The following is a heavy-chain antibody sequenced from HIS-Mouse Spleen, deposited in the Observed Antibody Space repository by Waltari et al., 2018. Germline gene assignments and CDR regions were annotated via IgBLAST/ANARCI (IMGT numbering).Heavy chain of an antibody. D-gene: IGHD3-10*01. V-gene: IGHV3-53*02. Sequence: EVQLVETGGGLIQPGGSLRLSCAASGFPVSSNYMTWARQAAGKGLEWVSVIYSGGSTYYADSVKGRFTISRDNSKNTLYLQMNSLRAEDTAVYYCARHYYYGSGSYYFDYWGQGTLVTVSS. CDR2: IYSGGST. CDR3: ARHYYYGSGSYYFDY. CDR1: GFPVSSNY. J-gene: IGHJ4*02.